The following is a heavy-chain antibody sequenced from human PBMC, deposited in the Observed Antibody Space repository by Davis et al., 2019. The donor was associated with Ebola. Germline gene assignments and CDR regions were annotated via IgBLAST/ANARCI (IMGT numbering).Heavy chain of an antibody. Sequence: GGSLRLSCAASGFTFSSYSMNWVRQAPGKGLEWVSYISSSSSTIYYADSVKGRFTISRDNAKNSLYLQMNSLRPEDTAVYHCARVSEAGLTENYYYGLDVWGKGTTVIVSS. CDR2: ISSSSSTI. V-gene: IGHV3-48*01. CDR3: ARVSEAGLTENYYYGLDV. D-gene: IGHD2-21*02. J-gene: IGHJ6*04. CDR1: GFTFSSYS.